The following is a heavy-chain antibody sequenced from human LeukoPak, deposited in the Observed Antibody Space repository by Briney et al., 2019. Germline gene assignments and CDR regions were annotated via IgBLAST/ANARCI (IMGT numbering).Heavy chain of an antibody. J-gene: IGHJ6*03. CDR1: GDSVSSNSAA. D-gene: IGHD3-10*01. Sequence: QTLSLTCVISGDSVSSNSAAWNWIRQSPSRGLEWLGRTYYRSKWYNDYAVSVKSRITINPDTSKNQFSLQLNSVTPEDTAVYYCARGGNYYGSGSYYNPYYYYYMDVWGKGTTVTVSS. CDR3: ARGGNYYGSGSYYNPYYYYYMDV. V-gene: IGHV6-1*01. CDR2: TYYRSKWYN.